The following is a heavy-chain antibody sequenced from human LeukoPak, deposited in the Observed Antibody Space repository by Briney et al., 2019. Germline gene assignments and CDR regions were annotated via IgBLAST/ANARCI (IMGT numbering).Heavy chain of an antibody. V-gene: IGHV1-69*01. CDR2: IIPIFGTA. D-gene: IGHD3-10*01. J-gene: IGHJ6*02. Sequence: SVKVSCKASGGTFSSYAISWVRQAPGQGLEWMGGIIPIFGTANYAQKFQGRVTITADESTSTAYMELSSLRSEDTAVYYCARDNYYGSGSYYQSPPSYYGMDVWGQGTTVTVSS. CDR3: ARDNYYGSGSYYQSPPSYYGMDV. CDR1: GGTFSSYA.